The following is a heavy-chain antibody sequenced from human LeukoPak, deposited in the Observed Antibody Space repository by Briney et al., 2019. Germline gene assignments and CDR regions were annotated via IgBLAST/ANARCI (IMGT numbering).Heavy chain of an antibody. J-gene: IGHJ3*02. CDR3: ASAYYDSSGYKGSHAFDI. Sequence: SETLSLTCAVYGGSFSGYYWSWIRQPPGKGLEWIGEINHSGSTNYNPSLKSRVTISIDTSKNQFSLKLSSVTAAGTAVYYCASAYYDSSGYKGSHAFDIWGQGTMVTVSS. CDR2: INHSGST. CDR1: GGSFSGYY. D-gene: IGHD3-22*01. V-gene: IGHV4-34*01.